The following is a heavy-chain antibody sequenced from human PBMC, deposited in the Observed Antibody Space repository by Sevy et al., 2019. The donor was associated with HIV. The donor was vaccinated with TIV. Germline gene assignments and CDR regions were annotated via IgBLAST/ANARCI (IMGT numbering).Heavy chain of an antibody. D-gene: IGHD2-15*01. CDR1: GYTFTTYH. V-gene: IGHV1-18*01. Sequence: ASVKVSCKISGYTFTTYHITLERQAPGQGPECMGRISPHNGDTNYAPKFQGRVTMITDKSTSTAYMELRSLRSDDTAVYYCARAHCSGGRCYSLAYWGQGTLVTVSS. CDR2: ISPHNGDT. CDR3: ARAHCSGGRCYSLAY. J-gene: IGHJ4*02.